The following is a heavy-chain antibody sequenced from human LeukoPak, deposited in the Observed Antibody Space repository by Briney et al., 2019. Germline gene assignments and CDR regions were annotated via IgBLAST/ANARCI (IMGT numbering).Heavy chain of an antibody. CDR2: IYYSGST. CDR3: ARDSTYYYDGSGYRHAFDI. Sequence: SETLSLTCTVSGASISSGGYYWSWIREHPGKGLEWIGYIYYSGSTYYNPSLKSRVTISVDTSKNQFSLKLSSVTAADTAVYYCARDSTYYYDGSGYRHAFDIWGQGTMVTVSS. J-gene: IGHJ3*02. V-gene: IGHV4-31*03. CDR1: GASISSGGYY. D-gene: IGHD3-22*01.